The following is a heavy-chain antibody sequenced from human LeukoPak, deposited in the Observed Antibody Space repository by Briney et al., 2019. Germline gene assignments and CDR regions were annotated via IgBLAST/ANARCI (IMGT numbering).Heavy chain of an antibody. D-gene: IGHD3-3*01. CDR1: SGSISTSNYY. J-gene: IGHJ3*02. Sequence: SETLSLTCTVSSGSISTSNYYWGWVRQPPGKALEWIGNIFYSGSTYYSPSLKSRVTISLDTSRNQFSLQLNSVTPEDTAVYYCARAGYYDFWMGAFDIWGQGTMVTVSS. V-gene: IGHV4-39*07. CDR2: IFYSGST. CDR3: ARAGYYDFWMGAFDI.